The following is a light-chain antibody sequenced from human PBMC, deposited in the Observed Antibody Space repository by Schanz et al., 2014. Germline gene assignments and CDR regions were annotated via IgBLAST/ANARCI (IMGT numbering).Light chain of an antibody. J-gene: IGKJ1*01. CDR2: GAS. Sequence: EIVLTQSPGTLSLSPGEGATLSCRASQSVSSSYLAWYQHKPGQGPRLLIYGASSRATGIPDRFSGSGSGTDFTLTITRLEPEDSAVYYCQQYGTSPWTFGQGTKVEIK. CDR1: QSVSSSY. V-gene: IGKV3-20*01. CDR3: QQYGTSPWT.